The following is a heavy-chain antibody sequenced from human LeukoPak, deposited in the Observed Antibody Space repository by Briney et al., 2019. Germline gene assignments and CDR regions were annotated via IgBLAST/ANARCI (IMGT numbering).Heavy chain of an antibody. D-gene: IGHD3-22*01. Sequence: GGSLRLSCAASGFTFDDYAMHWVRQAPGKGLEWVSGISWNSGSIGYADSVKGRFTISRDNAKNSLYLQMNSLRAEDTALYYCAKDFPWDSGGYSAFDIWGQGTMVTVSS. CDR1: GFTFDDYA. V-gene: IGHV3-9*01. CDR3: AKDFPWDSGGYSAFDI. J-gene: IGHJ3*02. CDR2: ISWNSGSI.